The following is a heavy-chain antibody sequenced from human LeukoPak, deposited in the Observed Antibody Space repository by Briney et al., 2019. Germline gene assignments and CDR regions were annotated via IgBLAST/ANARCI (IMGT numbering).Heavy chain of an antibody. CDR1: GFTFSSYW. Sequence: GGSLRLSCAASGFTFSSYWMSWVRQAPGKGLEWVANIKQDGSEKYNVDSVKGRFTISRDNAKNSLYLQMNSLRAEDTAVYYCARVASSRVSAFDIWGQGTMVTVSS. J-gene: IGHJ3*02. CDR3: ARVASSRVSAFDI. V-gene: IGHV3-7*01. CDR2: IKQDGSEK. D-gene: IGHD6-19*01.